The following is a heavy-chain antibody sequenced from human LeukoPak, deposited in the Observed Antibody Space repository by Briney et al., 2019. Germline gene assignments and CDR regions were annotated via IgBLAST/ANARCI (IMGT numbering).Heavy chain of an antibody. Sequence: PGGSLRLSCAASGFTFSSYEMNWVRQAPGKGLEWVGRIRKKANSYTTEYAASVKGRFTISRDDSKNSLYLQMNSLKTEDTAVYYCARSGVTNFDYWGQGTLVTVSS. CDR1: GFTFSSYE. CDR2: IRKKANSYTT. CDR3: ARSGVTNFDY. J-gene: IGHJ4*02. V-gene: IGHV3-72*01. D-gene: IGHD2-21*02.